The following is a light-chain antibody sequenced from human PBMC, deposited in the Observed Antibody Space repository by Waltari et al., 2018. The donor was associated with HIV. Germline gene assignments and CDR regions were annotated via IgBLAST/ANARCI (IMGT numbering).Light chain of an antibody. J-gene: IGKJ4*01. CDR3: QQYGRSPTA. CDR1: QTLTSLS. V-gene: IGKV3-20*01. CDR2: GAS. Sequence: EIVLTQSPATLSLSPGERATLSCRASQTLTSLSLAWYQQKLGQAPRLLIYGASSRATCIPDRFSGSGSGTDFSLNSTRLQPEDFAMYFCQQYGRSPTAFGGGTKVEIK.